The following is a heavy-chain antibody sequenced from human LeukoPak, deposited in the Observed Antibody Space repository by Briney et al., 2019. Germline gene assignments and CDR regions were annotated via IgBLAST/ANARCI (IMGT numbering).Heavy chain of an antibody. J-gene: IGHJ4*02. CDR2: ISSSSSYI. Sequence: GGSLGLSWAASGFTFSSYSMNWVRQAPGKGLGWVSSISSSSSYIYYADSVKGRFTISRDNAKNSLYLQMNSLRAEDTAVYYCATGFSGYDYRLRYWGQGTLVTVSS. CDR3: ATGFSGYDYRLRY. CDR1: GFTFSSYS. V-gene: IGHV3-21*01. D-gene: IGHD5-12*01.